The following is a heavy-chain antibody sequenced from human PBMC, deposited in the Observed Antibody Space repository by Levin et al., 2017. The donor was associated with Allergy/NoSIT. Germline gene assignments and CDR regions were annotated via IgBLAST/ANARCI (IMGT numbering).Heavy chain of an antibody. V-gene: IGHV4-30-2*01. D-gene: IGHD5-18*01. CDR3: ARVAGYSYGYYFDY. CDR2: IYLSGST. J-gene: IGHJ4*02. CDR1: GGSISSGGYS. Sequence: SETLSLTCAVSGGSISSGGYSWSWIRQPPGKGLEWIGNIYLSGSTYYNPSLKSRVTISVDRSKHQFSLNLSSVTAADTAVYYCARVAGYSYGYYFDYWGQGTLVTVSS.